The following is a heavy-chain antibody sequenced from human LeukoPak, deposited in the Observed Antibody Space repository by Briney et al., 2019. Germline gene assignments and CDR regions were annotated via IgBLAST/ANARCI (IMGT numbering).Heavy chain of an antibody. Sequence: ASVKVSCKASGYTFTSYDINWVRQATGQGLEWMGWRNPNSGNTGYAQKFQGRVNMTRNTSTSTAYMELSSLRSEDTAVYYCARGFYCTSTSCNAQYFDYWGQGALVTVSS. CDR1: GYTFTSYD. J-gene: IGHJ4*02. CDR2: RNPNSGNT. D-gene: IGHD2-2*01. V-gene: IGHV1-8*01. CDR3: ARGFYCTSTSCNAQYFDY.